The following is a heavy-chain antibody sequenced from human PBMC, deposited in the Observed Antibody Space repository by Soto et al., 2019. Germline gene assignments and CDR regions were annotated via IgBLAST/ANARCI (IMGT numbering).Heavy chain of an antibody. CDR1: GYTFTDYY. CDR2: INPNSGGT. D-gene: IGHD1-1*01. Sequence: QVQLVQSGAEVRKPGDSVKVSCKASGYTFTDYYMHWVRQAPGQGLEWMGWINPNSGGTNYAQKFQGRVTMTRDTSITTAYMELNWLRSDDTAVYYWAKRDPTTGYFDYWGQGALVTVSS. CDR3: AKRDPTTGYFDY. J-gene: IGHJ4*02. V-gene: IGHV1-2*02.